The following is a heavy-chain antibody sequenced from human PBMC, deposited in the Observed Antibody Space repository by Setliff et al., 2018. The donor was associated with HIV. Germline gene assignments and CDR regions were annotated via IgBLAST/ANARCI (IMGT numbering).Heavy chain of an antibody. V-gene: IGHV1-2*02. CDR1: GYTFTGYY. D-gene: IGHD3-22*01. CDR3: ARADYYDSSGYYAL. CDR2: ISPNSGGT. Sequence: ASVKVSCKASGYTFTGYYMHWVRQAPGQGLEWMGWISPNSGGTNYAQKFQGRVTMTRDTSISTAYMELSRLRSDDTAVYYCARADYYDSSGYYALWGQGTLVTVS. J-gene: IGHJ4*02.